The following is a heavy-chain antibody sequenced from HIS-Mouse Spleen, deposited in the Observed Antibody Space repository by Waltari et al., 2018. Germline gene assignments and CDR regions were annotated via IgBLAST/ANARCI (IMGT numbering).Heavy chain of an antibody. D-gene: IGHD6-19*01. V-gene: IGHV2-70*15. J-gene: IGHJ4*02. CDR1: GFSLSTSGMC. CDR3: ARIAEGYSSGWYAFDY. CDR2: IDWDDDT. Sequence: QVTLRESGPALVKPTQTLTLTCTFSGFSLSTSGMCVSWIRQPPGKALEWLARIDWDDDTYYSTSLNTRLNFSKDTSKNQVVLTMTTMDPVDTATYYCARIAEGYSSGWYAFDYWGQGTLVTVSS.